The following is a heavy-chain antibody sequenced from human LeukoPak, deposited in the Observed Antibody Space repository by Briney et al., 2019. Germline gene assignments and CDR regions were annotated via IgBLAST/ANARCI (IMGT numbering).Heavy chain of an antibody. CDR2: ISGSGGST. J-gene: IGHJ6*03. CDR3: AKGVRFADYYYMDV. V-gene: IGHV3-23*01. Sequence: GGSLRLSCAASGFTFSSYAMSWVRPAPGEGPEWGSAISGSGGSTYYADSVKGRFTISRDNSKNTLYLQMNSLRAEDTAVYYCAKGVRFADYYYMDVWGKGTTVTVSS. CDR1: GFTFSSYA. D-gene: IGHD3-3*01.